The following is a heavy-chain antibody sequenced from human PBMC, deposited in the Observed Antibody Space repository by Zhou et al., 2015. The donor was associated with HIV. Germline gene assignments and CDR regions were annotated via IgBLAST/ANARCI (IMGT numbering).Heavy chain of an antibody. CDR3: ARDPLTQRAATIAYYYGMDV. J-gene: IGHJ6*02. CDR2: IIPIFGTA. CDR1: GGTFSSYA. Sequence: QVQLVQSGAEVKKPGSSVKVSCKASGGTFSSYAISWVRQAPGQGLEWMGGIIPIFGTANYAQKFQGRVTITADKSTSTAYMELSSLRSEDTAVYYCARDPLTQRAATIAYYYGMDVWGQGDHGHRLL. V-gene: IGHV1-69*06. D-gene: IGHD5-12*01.